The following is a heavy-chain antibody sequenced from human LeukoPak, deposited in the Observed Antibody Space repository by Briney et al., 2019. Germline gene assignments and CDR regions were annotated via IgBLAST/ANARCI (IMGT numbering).Heavy chain of an antibody. CDR1: GFTFSSYA. J-gene: IGHJ1*01. Sequence: GGSLRLSCAASGFTFSSYAMSWVRQAPGKGLEWVSAISGSGGSTYYADSVKGRFTISRDNSKNTLYLQMNSLRAEDTAVYYCAKDETSAQGRPEYFQHWGQGTLVTVSS. CDR3: AKDETSAQGRPEYFQH. V-gene: IGHV3-23*01. CDR2: ISGSGGST.